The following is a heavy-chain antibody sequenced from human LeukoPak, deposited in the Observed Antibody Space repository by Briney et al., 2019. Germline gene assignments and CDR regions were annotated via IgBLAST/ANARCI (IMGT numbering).Heavy chain of an antibody. CDR2: INPNSGGT. D-gene: IGHD5-18*01. CDR1: GYTFSGYY. CDR3: ATEVTD. J-gene: IGHJ4*02. V-gene: IGHV1-2*02. Sequence: ASVKVSCEASGYTFSGYYMHWVRQAPGQGLEWMGWINPNSGGTRYAQKFQGRVTMTRDTSISTAYMELSRLRSDDTAVYYCATEVTDWGQGTLVTVSS.